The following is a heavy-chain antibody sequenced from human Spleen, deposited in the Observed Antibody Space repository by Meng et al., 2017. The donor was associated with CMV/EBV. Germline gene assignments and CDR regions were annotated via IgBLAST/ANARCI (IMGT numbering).Heavy chain of an antibody. J-gene: IGHJ4*02. CDR1: GFTVSSNY. CDR2: IYNSGST. D-gene: IGHD4-17*01. Sequence: GGSLRLSCAASGFTVSSNYMNWVRQAPGKGLEWVSIIYNSGSTYYADSVKGRFTISRDNSKNTLYLQMNSLRAEDTAVYYCTTDRHGDYENYFDYWGQGTLVTVSS. V-gene: IGHV3-53*01. CDR3: TTDRHGDYENYFDY.